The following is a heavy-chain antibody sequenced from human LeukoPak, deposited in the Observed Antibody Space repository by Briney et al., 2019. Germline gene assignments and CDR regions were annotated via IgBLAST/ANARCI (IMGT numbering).Heavy chain of an antibody. D-gene: IGHD5-18*01. Sequence: SVKVSCKASGGTFSSYAISWVRQAPGQGLEWMGRIIPIFGTANYAQKFQGRVTITTDESTSTAYMELSSLGSEDTAVYYCATDTAMVTTGVDYWGQGTLVTVSS. CDR1: GGTFSSYA. CDR2: IIPIFGTA. J-gene: IGHJ4*02. V-gene: IGHV1-69*05. CDR3: ATDTAMVTTGVDY.